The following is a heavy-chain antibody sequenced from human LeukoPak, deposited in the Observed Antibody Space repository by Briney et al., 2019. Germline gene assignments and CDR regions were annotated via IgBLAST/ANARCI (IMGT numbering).Heavy chain of an antibody. D-gene: IGHD4-17*01. Sequence: ASVKVSCKASGFTFGTSAVQWVRQARGQHLEWIGWIVVGRGHTNYAQEFQGRVGITRDKSTNTAYMELSSLRSEDTAVYYCAATLTVITGGTYYGMDVWGQGTTVIVSS. CDR3: AATLTVITGGTYYGMDV. V-gene: IGHV1-58*01. CDR1: GFTFGTSA. CDR2: IVVGRGHT. J-gene: IGHJ6*02.